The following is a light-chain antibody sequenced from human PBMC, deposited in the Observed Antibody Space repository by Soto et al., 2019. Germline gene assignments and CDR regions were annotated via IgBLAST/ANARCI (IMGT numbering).Light chain of an antibody. V-gene: IGKV3-20*01. CDR1: QSVSSSY. Sequence: VLTQTIGTLSLSPGERATLSCRASQSVSSSYLAWYQQKPGQAPRLLIYGASSRATGIPARFSGSGSGTDFTLTISRLEPEDFAVYYCQQYGSSTGTFGPGTKVDIK. J-gene: IGKJ3*01. CDR3: QQYGSSTGT. CDR2: GAS.